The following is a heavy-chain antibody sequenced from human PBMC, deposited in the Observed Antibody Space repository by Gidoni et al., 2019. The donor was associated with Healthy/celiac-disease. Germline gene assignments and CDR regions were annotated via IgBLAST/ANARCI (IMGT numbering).Heavy chain of an antibody. D-gene: IGHD3-3*01. J-gene: IGHJ5*02. CDR1: GGSFSGYY. CDR3: ARVRRGVVIIRKGAWFDP. V-gene: IGHV4-34*01. CDR2: INHSGST. Sequence: QVQLQQWGAGLLKPSETLYLTCAVYGGSFSGYYWSWIRQPPGKGLEWIGEINHSGSTNYNPSLKSRVTISVDTSKNQFSLKLSSVTAADTAVYYCARVRRGVVIIRKGAWFDPWGQGTLVTVSS.